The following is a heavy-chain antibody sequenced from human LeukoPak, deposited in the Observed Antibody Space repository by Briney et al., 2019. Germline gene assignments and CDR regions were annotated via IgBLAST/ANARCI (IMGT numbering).Heavy chain of an antibody. Sequence: GGSLRLSCEASGFTFTSYYMNWVRQAPGRGLEWVSSIGSSSTHIYYADSVKSRFTISRDNAKNSLYLQMNRLRAEDTSVYYCARGVSYRVVVTATDFDYWGQGTLVTVSS. J-gene: IGHJ4*02. CDR2: IGSSSTHI. V-gene: IGHV3-21*01. CDR3: ARGVSYRVVVTATDFDY. CDR1: GFTFTSYY. D-gene: IGHD2-21*02.